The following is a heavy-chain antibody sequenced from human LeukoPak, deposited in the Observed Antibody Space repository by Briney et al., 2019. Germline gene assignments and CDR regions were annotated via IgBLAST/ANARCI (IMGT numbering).Heavy chain of an antibody. CDR1: GFTFSSHW. V-gene: IGHV3-7*01. J-gene: IGHJ4*02. CDR2: IKQDGSDK. D-gene: IGHD6-13*01. CDR3: AIIPRAAAGPSARSPFHY. Sequence: GGSLRLSCEVSGFTFSSHWMSWVRQAPGKGLEWVANIKQDGSDKYYVDSVKGRFTISRDNAKNSLYLQMNSLRAEDTAVYYCAIIPRAAAGPSARSPFHYWGQGTLVTVSS.